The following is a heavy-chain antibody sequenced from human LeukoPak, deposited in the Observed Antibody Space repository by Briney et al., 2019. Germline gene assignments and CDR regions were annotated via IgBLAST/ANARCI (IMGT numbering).Heavy chain of an antibody. V-gene: IGHV4-59*01. CDR1: GGSISSYY. Sequence: SETLSLTCTVSGGSISSYYWSWIRQPPGKGLEWIGYINYSGSTNYNPSLKSRVTISVDTSKNQFSLKLSSVTAADTAVYYCARWGEAAAGIYYWGQGTLVTVSS. CDR3: ARWGEAAAGIYY. CDR2: INYSGST. D-gene: IGHD6-13*01. J-gene: IGHJ4*02.